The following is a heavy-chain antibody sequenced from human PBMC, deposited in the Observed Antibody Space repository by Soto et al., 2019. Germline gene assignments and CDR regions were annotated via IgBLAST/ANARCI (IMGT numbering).Heavy chain of an antibody. J-gene: IGHJ4*01. CDR3: ARASSGYYDFWSGYYPSHYFDY. D-gene: IGHD3-3*01. Sequence: XETLSLTCTVAGGSISSYYWSWIRQPPGKGLDWIGYIYYSGSTNYNPSLKSRVTISVDTSKNQFSLKLSSVTAADTAVYYCARASSGYYDFWSGYYPSHYFDYWGHGTLATVSS. V-gene: IGHV4-59*01. CDR2: IYYSGST. CDR1: GGSISSYY.